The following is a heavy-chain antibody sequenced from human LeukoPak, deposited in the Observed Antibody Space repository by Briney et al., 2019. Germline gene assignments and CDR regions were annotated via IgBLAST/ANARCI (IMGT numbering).Heavy chain of an antibody. CDR2: SNSDGSST. Sequence: GGSLRLSCAASGFTFSSYFMHWVRQAPGKGLVWVSRSNSDGSSTNYADSVKGRFTISRDNAKNTLYLQMNSLRAEDTAIYYCAKDRGISAAESSYWGQGTLVTVSS. V-gene: IGHV3-74*01. J-gene: IGHJ4*02. CDR1: GFTFSSYF. D-gene: IGHD6-13*01. CDR3: AKDRGISAAESSY.